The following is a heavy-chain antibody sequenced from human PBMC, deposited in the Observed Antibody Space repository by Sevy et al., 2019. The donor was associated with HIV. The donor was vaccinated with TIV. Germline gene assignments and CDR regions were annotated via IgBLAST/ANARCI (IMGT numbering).Heavy chain of an antibody. Sequence: ASVKVSCKASGYTFTNYGISWVRQAPGQGLEWMVWISAYNGNTNYAQSLQGRVTMTTDTSTNTAYMELRSLRSDDTAVYFCAKDRGYCSVGNCYSDSWGQGTLVTVSS. J-gene: IGHJ4*02. CDR3: AKDRGYCSVGNCYSDS. CDR1: GYTFTNYG. D-gene: IGHD2-15*01. V-gene: IGHV1-18*04. CDR2: ISAYNGNT.